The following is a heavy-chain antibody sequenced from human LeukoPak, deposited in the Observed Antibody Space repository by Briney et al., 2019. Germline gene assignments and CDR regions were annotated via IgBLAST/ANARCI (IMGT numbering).Heavy chain of an antibody. V-gene: IGHV4-34*01. J-gene: IGHJ3*02. Sequence: SETLSLTCAVYGGSFSGYYWSWIRQPPGKGLEWIGEINHSGSTNYNPSLKSRVTISVDTSKNQFSLKLSSVTAADTAVYYCARVLGYCSSTSCFRRALDIWGQGTMVTVSS. D-gene: IGHD2-2*01. CDR3: ARVLGYCSSTSCFRRALDI. CDR2: INHSGST. CDR1: GGSFSGYY.